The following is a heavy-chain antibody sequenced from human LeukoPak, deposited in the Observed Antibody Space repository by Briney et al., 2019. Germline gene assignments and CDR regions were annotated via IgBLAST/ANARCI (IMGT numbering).Heavy chain of an antibody. CDR3: AKEEQQLVFDY. V-gene: IGHV3-66*02. D-gene: IGHD6-13*01. CDR1: GFTVSSNY. Sequence: GGSLRLSCAASGFTVSSNYMSWVRQAPGKGLEWVSVIYSGGSTYYADSVKGRFTISRDNSKNTLYLQMNSLRAEDTAVYYCAKEEQQLVFDYWGQGTLVTVSS. J-gene: IGHJ4*02. CDR2: IYSGGST.